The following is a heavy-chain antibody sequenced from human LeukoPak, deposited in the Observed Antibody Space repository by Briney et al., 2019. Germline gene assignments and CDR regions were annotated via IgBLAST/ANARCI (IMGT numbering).Heavy chain of an antibody. CDR2: ISGSGGST. D-gene: IGHD3-16*01. Sequence: PGGSLRLSCAASGFTFRSYAMSWVRQAPGKGLEWVSAISGSGGSTYYADSVKGRFTISRDNAENSLYLQMNSLRGEDTAVYYCARGGMGPSGGIQHWGQGTLVTVSS. V-gene: IGHV3-23*01. CDR1: GFTFRSYA. J-gene: IGHJ1*01. CDR3: ARGGMGPSGGIQH.